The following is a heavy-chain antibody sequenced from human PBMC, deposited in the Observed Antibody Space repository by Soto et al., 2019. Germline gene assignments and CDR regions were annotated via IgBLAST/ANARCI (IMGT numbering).Heavy chain of an antibody. Sequence: PSETLSLTCTVSGVSISGSYWSWIRQSPGKGLEWLGYVYYTGSTNYSPSLRSRVSISVDTSKNEFSLRLSSVTAADTAVYFCARSVAVPGAHIDYWGQGTQVTVSS. CDR3: ARSVAVPGAHIDY. CDR2: VYYTGST. CDR1: GVSISGSY. D-gene: IGHD6-19*01. J-gene: IGHJ4*02. V-gene: IGHV4-59*01.